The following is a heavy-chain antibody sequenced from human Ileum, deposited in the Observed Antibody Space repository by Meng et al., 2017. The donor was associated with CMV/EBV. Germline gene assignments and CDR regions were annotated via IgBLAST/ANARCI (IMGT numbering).Heavy chain of an antibody. J-gene: IGHJ4*02. Sequence: GGSLRLSCAASGFTFSSFAMTWVRQAPGKGLEWVSTIDSSDRTYYADSVKGRFTISRDNSKNTLHLQMNSLRAEDTAVYYCAKSLVDTAMDLDEWSQETVVTVSS. CDR3: AKSLVDTAMDLDE. D-gene: IGHD5-18*01. CDR2: IDSSDRT. CDR1: GFTFSSFA. V-gene: IGHV3-23*01.